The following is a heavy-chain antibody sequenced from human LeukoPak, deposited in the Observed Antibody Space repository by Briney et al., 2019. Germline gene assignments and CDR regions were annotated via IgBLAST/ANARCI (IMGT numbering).Heavy chain of an antibody. CDR3: ARDQDYYDSSGYPSVFDY. J-gene: IGHJ4*02. CDR1: GFTFNNSW. D-gene: IGHD3-22*01. V-gene: IGHV3-7*01. CDR2: IKQDGSEK. Sequence: GGSLRLSCAASGFTFNNSWMSWVRQAPGKGLEWVANIKQDGSEKYYVDSVKGRFTISRDNAKNSLYLQMNSLRAEDTAVYYCARDQDYYDSSGYPSVFDYWGQGTLVTVSS.